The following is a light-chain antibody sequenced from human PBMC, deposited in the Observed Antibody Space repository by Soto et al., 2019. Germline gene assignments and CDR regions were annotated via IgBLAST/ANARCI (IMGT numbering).Light chain of an antibody. J-gene: IGKJ1*01. Sequence: DVVMTQSPLSLPVTLGQPASISCTSSQSLEYSDGKTYLNWFLQRPGQSPRRLIYKVSNRDSGAPDRFSGSGSGTDFTLKISRVEAEDVGIYYCMQGGHWPWTFGQG. CDR3: MQGGHWPWT. CDR2: KVS. CDR1: QSLEYSDGKTY. V-gene: IGKV2-30*01.